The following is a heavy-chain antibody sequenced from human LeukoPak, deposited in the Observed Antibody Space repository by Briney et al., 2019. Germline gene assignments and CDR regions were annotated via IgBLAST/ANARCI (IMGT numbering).Heavy chain of an antibody. V-gene: IGHV3-23*01. CDR1: GFTFSNYA. CDR3: AKGGDFDFALYWYFGL. CDR2: ISGSGGNT. Sequence: GGSLRLSCAASGFTFSNYAMSWVRQAPGKGLEWVSGISGSGGNTYYADSVKGRFTISRDDSRNTLYLQMNSLRAEDTAVYYCAKGGDFDFALYWYFGLWGRGTLVTVSS. D-gene: IGHD3-10*01. J-gene: IGHJ2*01.